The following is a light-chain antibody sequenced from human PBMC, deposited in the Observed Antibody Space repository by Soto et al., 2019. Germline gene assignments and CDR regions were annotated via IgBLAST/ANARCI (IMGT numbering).Light chain of an antibody. CDR3: TSYAGSNNYV. CDR1: SSDVGGYNY. J-gene: IGLJ1*01. CDR2: EVS. Sequence: QSALTQPPSASGSPGQSVTISCTGTSSDVGGYNYVSWYQQHPGKAPKLMIYEVSMRPSGVPDRFSGSKSGSTASLTVSGLQAEDEADYYCTSYAGSNNYVFGTGTKLTVL. V-gene: IGLV2-8*01.